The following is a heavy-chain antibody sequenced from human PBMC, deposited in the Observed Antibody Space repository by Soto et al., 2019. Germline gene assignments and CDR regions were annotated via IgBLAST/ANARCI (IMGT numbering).Heavy chain of an antibody. CDR3: TTNELVYCSGGSCYFGDY. Sequence: GGSLRLSCAASGFTFSNAWMNWVRQAPGKGLEWVGRIKSKTDGGTTDYAAPVKGRFTISRDDSKNTLYLQMNSLKTEDTAVYYCTTNELVYCSGGSCYFGDYWGQGTLVTVSS. CDR2: IKSKTDGGTT. V-gene: IGHV3-15*07. CDR1: GFTFSNAW. J-gene: IGHJ4*02. D-gene: IGHD2-15*01.